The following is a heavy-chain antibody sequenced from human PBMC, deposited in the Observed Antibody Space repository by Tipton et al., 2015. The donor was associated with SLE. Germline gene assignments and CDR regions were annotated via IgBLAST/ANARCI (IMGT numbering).Heavy chain of an antibody. CDR1: GGAFMTSTNY. D-gene: IGHD3-22*01. CDR2: HYYRGNT. Sequence: SLTCTVSGGAFMTSTNYWAWIRQPPGKALEWTGSHYYRGNTHYNPSLKSRVTISVDTSKNQFYLTLNSVTAADTAVYYCALQYDSSGYYWFWGQGTLVTVSS. CDR3: ALQYDSSGYYWF. V-gene: IGHV4-39*07. J-gene: IGHJ4*02.